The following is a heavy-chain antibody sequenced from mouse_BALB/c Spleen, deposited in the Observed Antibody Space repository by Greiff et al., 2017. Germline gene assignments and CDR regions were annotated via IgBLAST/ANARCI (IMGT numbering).Heavy chain of an antibody. CDR3: TRPGYGNYVDLFFDY. V-gene: IGHV6-6*02. CDR1: GFTFSNYW. Sequence: EVKLVESGGGLVQPGGSMKLSCVASGFTFSNYWMNWVRQSPEKGLEWVAEIRLKSNNYATHYAESVKGRFTISRDDSKSSVYLQMNNLRAEDTGIYYCTRPGYGNYVDLFFDYWGQGTTLTVSS. CDR2: IRLKSNNYAT. J-gene: IGHJ2*01. D-gene: IGHD2-10*02.